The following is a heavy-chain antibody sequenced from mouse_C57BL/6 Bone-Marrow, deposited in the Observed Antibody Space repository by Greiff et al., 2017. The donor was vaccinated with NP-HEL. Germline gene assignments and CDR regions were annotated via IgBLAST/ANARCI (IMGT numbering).Heavy chain of an antibody. Sequence: QVQLQQPGAELVKPGASVKMSCKASGYTFTSYWITWVKQRPGQGLEWIGDIYPGSGSTNYNEKFKSKATLTVDTSSSTAYMQLSSLTSEESAVYYCAKAYYGRYYFDYWGQGTTLTVSS. CDR3: AKAYYGRYYFDY. CDR1: GYTFTSYW. V-gene: IGHV1-55*01. D-gene: IGHD1-1*01. CDR2: IYPGSGST. J-gene: IGHJ2*01.